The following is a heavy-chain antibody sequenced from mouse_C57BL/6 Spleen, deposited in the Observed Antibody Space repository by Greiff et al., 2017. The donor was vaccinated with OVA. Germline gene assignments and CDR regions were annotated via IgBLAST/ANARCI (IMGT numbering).Heavy chain of an antibody. CDR1: GYSITNGNHW. V-gene: IGHV3-4*01. Sequence: DVQLQESGPALVKPSQTVSLTCTVTGYSITNGNHWWNWLRQVSGSKLEWIGYISSSGSTDSHPSLNSRISITRDTSKNQVFLKLNSETTEDIATYYWARSYDYDGFDYWGKGTTLTVSS. D-gene: IGHD2-4*01. CDR2: ISSSGST. J-gene: IGHJ2*01. CDR3: ARSYDYDGFDY.